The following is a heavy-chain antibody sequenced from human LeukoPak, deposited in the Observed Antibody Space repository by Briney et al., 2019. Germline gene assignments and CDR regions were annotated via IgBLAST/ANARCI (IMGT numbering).Heavy chain of an antibody. Sequence: GGSLRLSCAASEFTFSSYAMTWVRQAPGKGLEWVANINEDGSEKNYVDSVKGRFTISRDNAKNSLYLQMNSPRAEDTAVYYCARLTRGTTETYWGQGALVTVSS. J-gene: IGHJ4*02. D-gene: IGHD1-26*01. CDR3: ARLTRGTTETY. V-gene: IGHV3-7*01. CDR2: INEDGSEK. CDR1: EFTFSSYA.